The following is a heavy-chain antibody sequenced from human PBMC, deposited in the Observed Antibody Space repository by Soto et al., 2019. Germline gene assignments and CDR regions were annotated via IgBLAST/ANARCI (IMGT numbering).Heavy chain of an antibody. J-gene: IGHJ4*02. CDR2: IYYSGST. V-gene: IGHV4-30-4*01. CDR3: ARVVKVTAMALDY. D-gene: IGHD2-21*02. Sequence: QVQLQESGPGLVKPSQTLSLTCTFSGGSISSGDYYWSWIRQPPGKGLEWIGYIYYSGSTYYNPSLKSQVTISVDTSKNQFSLKLSSVTAADTAVYYCARVVKVTAMALDYWGQGTLVTVSS. CDR1: GGSISSGDYY.